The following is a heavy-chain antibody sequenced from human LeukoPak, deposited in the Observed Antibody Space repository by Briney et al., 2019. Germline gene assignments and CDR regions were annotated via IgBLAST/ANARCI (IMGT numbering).Heavy chain of an antibody. V-gene: IGHV3-74*01. J-gene: IGHJ5*02. CDR3: ARVISWGWFDP. Sequence: GGSLRLSCAASGFTFSSYWMHWVRQAPGKGLVWVSRINSDGSSTSYADSVRGRFSISRDNAKNTLYLQMNSLRAEDTAVYYCARVISWGWFDPWGQGTLVAVSS. D-gene: IGHD3-16*01. CDR1: GFTFSSYW. CDR2: INSDGSST.